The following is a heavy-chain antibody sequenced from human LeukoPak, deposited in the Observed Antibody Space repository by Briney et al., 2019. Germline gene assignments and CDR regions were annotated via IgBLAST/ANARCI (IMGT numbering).Heavy chain of an antibody. CDR1: GFTFSSYE. CDR3: ARERYDSRKGFDY. V-gene: IGHV3-48*03. Sequence: GGSLRLSCAASGFTFSSYEMNWVRQAPGKGLEWVSYISSSGSTIYYTDSVKGRFTISRDNAKNSLYLQMNSLRAEDTAVYYCARERYDSRKGFDYWGQGTLGTVSS. J-gene: IGHJ4*02. D-gene: IGHD3-22*01. CDR2: ISSSGSTI.